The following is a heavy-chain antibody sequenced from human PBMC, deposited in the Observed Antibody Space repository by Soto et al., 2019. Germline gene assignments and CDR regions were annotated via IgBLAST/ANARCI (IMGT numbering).Heavy chain of an antibody. CDR2: IYYSGST. J-gene: IGHJ6*02. CDR3: ARSWYYDSSRFIIHYYYGMDV. V-gene: IGHV4-39*01. CDR1: GGSISSSSYY. Sequence: PSETLSLTCTVSGGSISSSSYYWGWIRQPPGKGLEWIGSIYYSGSTYYNPSLKSRVTISVDTSKNQFSLKLSSVTAADTAVYYCARSWYYDSSRFIIHYYYGMDVWGQGTTVTVSS. D-gene: IGHD3-22*01.